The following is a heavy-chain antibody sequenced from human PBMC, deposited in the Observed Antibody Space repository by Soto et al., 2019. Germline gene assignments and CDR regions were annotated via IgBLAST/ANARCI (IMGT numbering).Heavy chain of an antibody. CDR3: ARDTLSTTVTSPIWMYYYYGMDV. D-gene: IGHD4-17*01. J-gene: IGHJ6*02. CDR2: INAGNGNT. Sequence: ASVKVSCKASGYTFTSYAMHWVRQAPGQRLEWMGWINAGNGNTEYSQKFQGRVTITRGTSASTAYMELSSLRSEDTAVYYCARDTLSTTVTSPIWMYYYYGMDVWGQGTTVTVSS. CDR1: GYTFTSYA. V-gene: IGHV1-3*01.